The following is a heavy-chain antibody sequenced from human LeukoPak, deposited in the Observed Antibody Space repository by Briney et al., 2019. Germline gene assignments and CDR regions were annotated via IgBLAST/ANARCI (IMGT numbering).Heavy chain of an antibody. CDR1: GITFSNYA. CDR2: ISGSAHKI. Sequence: GGSLRLSCVASGITFSNYAVSWVRQAPEKGLDWVSVISGSAHKIRYADSAKGRFTISRDNSENIVYLQMNSLRVEDTAVYYCAGRPAGYSSGYIHWGQGTLVTVSS. J-gene: IGHJ4*02. CDR3: AGRPAGYSSGYIH. V-gene: IGHV3-23*01. D-gene: IGHD5-18*01.